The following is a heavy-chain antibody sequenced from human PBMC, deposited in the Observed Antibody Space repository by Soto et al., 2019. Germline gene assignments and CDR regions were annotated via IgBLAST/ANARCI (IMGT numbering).Heavy chain of an antibody. J-gene: IGHJ6*03. CDR3: TRGSYYYYYMDV. D-gene: IGHD3-10*01. CDR1: GFTFSSYG. V-gene: IGHV3-33*01. Sequence: GGSLRLSCAASGFTFSSYGMHWVRQAPGKGLEWVAVIWYDGSNKYYADSVKGRFTISRDNSKNTLYLQMNSLRAEDTAVYYCTRGSYYYYYMDVWGKGTTVTVSS. CDR2: IWYDGSNK.